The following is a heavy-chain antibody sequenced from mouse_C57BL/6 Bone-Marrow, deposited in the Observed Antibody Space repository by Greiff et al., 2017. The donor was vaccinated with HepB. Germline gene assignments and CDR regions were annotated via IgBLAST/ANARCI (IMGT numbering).Heavy chain of an antibody. CDR1: GYSFTSYY. D-gene: IGHD2-4*01. Sequence: QVQLQQSGPELVKPGASVKISCKASGYSFTSYYIHWVKQRPGQGLEWIGWIYPGSGNTKYNEKFKGKATLTADTSSSTAYMQLSSLTSEDSAVYYCAREGHYDYDVRDVDVWGTGTTVTVSS. V-gene: IGHV1-66*01. CDR3: AREGHYDYDVRDVDV. CDR2: IYPGSGNT. J-gene: IGHJ1*03.